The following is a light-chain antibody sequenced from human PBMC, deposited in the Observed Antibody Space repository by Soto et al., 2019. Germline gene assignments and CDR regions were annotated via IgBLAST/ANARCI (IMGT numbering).Light chain of an antibody. Sequence: DIQMTQSPSTLSASVGDRVTMTCRASQRITNCLAWYQQKPGKAPKLLIFDASSLRSGVPSRFSGSGSGTEFTLTISSLQPEDFATYYCQQHNPYSPYTFGQGTKLEIK. V-gene: IGKV1-5*03. CDR1: QRITNC. CDR2: DAS. J-gene: IGKJ2*01. CDR3: QQHNPYSPYT.